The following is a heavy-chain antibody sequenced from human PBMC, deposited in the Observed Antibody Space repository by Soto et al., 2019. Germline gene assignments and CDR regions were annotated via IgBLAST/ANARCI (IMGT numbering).Heavy chain of an antibody. CDR2: IYYSGST. J-gene: IGHJ5*02. CDR3: ARAQEFNWFDP. CDR1: GGSISSYY. V-gene: IGHV4-59*01. Sequence: PSETLSLTCTVSGGSISSYYWSWIRQPPGKGLEWIGYIYYSGSTNYNPSLKSRVTISVDTSKNQFSLKLSSVTAADTAVYYCARAQEFNWFDPWGQGTRVTVS.